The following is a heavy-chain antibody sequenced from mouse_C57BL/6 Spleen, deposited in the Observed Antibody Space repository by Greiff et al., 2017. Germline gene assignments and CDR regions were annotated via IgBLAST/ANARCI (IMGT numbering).Heavy chain of an antibody. CDR1: GFSLTSYG. Sequence: QVQLKESGPGLVQPSQSLSITCTVSGFSLTSYGVHWVRQSPGKGLEWLGVIWSGGSTDYNAAFISRLSISKDNSKCQVFFKMNSLQADDTAIYYCARNEPYYSNYEFAYWGQGTLVTVSA. D-gene: IGHD2-5*01. V-gene: IGHV2-2*01. CDR3: ARNEPYYSNYEFAY. J-gene: IGHJ3*01. CDR2: IWSGGST.